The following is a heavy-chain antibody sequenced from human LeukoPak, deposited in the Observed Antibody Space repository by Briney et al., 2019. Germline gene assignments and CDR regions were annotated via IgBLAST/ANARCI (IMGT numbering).Heavy chain of an antibody. CDR2: IYYSGST. Sequence: SETLSLTCTVSGGSISSYYWSWIRQPPGKGLEWIGYIYYSGSTNYNPSLKSRVTISVDTSKNQFSLKLSSVTAADTAVYYCARGLVRYFDWLLNYFDYWGQGTLVTVSS. CDR1: GGSISSYY. CDR3: ARGLVRYFDWLLNYFDY. V-gene: IGHV4-59*12. D-gene: IGHD3-9*01. J-gene: IGHJ4*02.